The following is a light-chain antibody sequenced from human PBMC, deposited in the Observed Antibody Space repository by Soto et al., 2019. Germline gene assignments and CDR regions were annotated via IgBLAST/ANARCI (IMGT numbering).Light chain of an antibody. Sequence: EIVLTQSPGTLSLSPGERATLSCRASQSVSSTYLGWYQQKPGQAPGHRIYGASSRATGIPDRFSGSGSGTDVTLTISSLESEDFAVYYCQQYGSSFSFTFGPGTKVDIK. CDR3: QQYGSSFSFT. CDR2: GAS. CDR1: QSVSSTY. J-gene: IGKJ3*01. V-gene: IGKV3-20*01.